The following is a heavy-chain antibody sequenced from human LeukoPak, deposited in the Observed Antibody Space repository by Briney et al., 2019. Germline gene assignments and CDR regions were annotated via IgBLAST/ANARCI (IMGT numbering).Heavy chain of an antibody. CDR1: GYTFTSYY. CDR2: INPSGCST. V-gene: IGHV1-46*03. Sequence: ASVKVSCKASGYTFTSYYMHWVRQAPGQGLEWMGIINPSGCSTSYAQKFQGRVTMTRDTSTSTVYKELSSLRSADTAVYYCARRGGTVTALDEGGQGTLVTVSS. J-gene: IGHJ4*02. D-gene: IGHD2-15*01. CDR3: ARRGGTVTALDE.